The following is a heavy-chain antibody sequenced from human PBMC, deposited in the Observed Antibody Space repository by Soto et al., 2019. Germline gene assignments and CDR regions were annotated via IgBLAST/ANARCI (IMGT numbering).Heavy chain of an antibody. Sequence: EVQVVESGGGLVQPGGSLRLSCAASGFTFSSYWMYWVRQAPGKGLVWVSRINSDGSSTNYADSVKGRFTISRDNAKNTLYLQMNSVRAEDTAVYYCASVGMWWPGAFDIWGQGTMVTVSS. CDR2: INSDGSST. D-gene: IGHD2-21*01. CDR3: ASVGMWWPGAFDI. J-gene: IGHJ3*02. V-gene: IGHV3-74*01. CDR1: GFTFSSYW.